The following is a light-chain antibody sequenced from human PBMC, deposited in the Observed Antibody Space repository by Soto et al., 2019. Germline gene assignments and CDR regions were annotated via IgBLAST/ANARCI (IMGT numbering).Light chain of an antibody. CDR2: GAS. J-gene: IGKJ5*01. CDR3: HLYGTSPLFT. V-gene: IGKV3-20*01. CDR1: QTVSSSY. Sequence: EIVMTQSPATLSVSPGERATLSCRASQTVSSSYLAWSQQKPGQAPRPLIYGASNRATGVPDRFSGTGSGTDFTLTISRLEPEDFAVYYCHLYGTSPLFTFGQGTRLEI.